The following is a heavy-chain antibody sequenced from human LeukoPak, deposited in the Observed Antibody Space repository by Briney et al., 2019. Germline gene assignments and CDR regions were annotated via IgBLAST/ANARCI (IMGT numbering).Heavy chain of an antibody. CDR3: ARQASMGDFDY. Sequence: GESLKISCNGSGYSFSNYWIGWVRQMPGKGLEWIGIIYPGEYDIRYSPSFQGQVTISADKSISTAYLLWSSLKASDTAMYYCARQASMGDFDYWGQGTLVTVSS. V-gene: IGHV5-51*01. CDR2: IYPGEYDI. CDR1: GYSFSNYW. J-gene: IGHJ4*02.